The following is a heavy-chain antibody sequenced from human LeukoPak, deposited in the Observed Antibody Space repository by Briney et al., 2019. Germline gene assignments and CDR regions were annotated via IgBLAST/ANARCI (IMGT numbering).Heavy chain of an antibody. V-gene: IGHV3-30-3*02. J-gene: IGHJ6*02. CDR3: ANDRYGSYGMDV. CDR2: ISYDGSDK. CDR1: GFTFSSFP. Sequence: GGSLRLSCAASGFTFSSFPMHWVRQAPGKGLEWVAVISYDGSDKYYADSVKGRFTISRDNSKNTLYLQMNSLRAEDTAIYYCANDRYGSYGMDVWGQGTTVTVSS. D-gene: IGHD1-26*01.